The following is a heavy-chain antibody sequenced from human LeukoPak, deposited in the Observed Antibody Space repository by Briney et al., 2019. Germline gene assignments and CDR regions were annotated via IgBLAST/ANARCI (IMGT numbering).Heavy chain of an antibody. J-gene: IGHJ4*02. D-gene: IGHD1-26*01. CDR3: TKDRPGSFDY. V-gene: IGHV3-23*01. CDR1: GFTFINYA. CDR2: ISGNGDST. Sequence: GGSLRLSCAASGFTFINYAMCSVRQAPGKGTEWVSFISGNGDSTYYADSVKGRFTVSRDNSKNTLYLQMNSLRGEDTAIYYCTKDRPGSFDYWGQGILVTVSS.